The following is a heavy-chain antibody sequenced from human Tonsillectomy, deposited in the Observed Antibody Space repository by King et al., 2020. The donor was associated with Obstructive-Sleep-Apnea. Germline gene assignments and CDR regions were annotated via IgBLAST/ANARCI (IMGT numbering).Heavy chain of an antibody. CDR3: ARDNRVIYYFDY. D-gene: IGHD2-21*01. CDR2: IYYIGST. CDR1: GGSISSRSYY. Sequence: QLQESGPGLVKPSETLSLTCTVSGGSISSRSYYWGWIRQPPGKVLEWIGGIYYIGSTYYNPSLKSRVTISVDTSQNQFSLKLSSVTAADTAVYYCARDNRVIYYFDYWGQGTLVTVSS. J-gene: IGHJ4*02. V-gene: IGHV4-39*07.